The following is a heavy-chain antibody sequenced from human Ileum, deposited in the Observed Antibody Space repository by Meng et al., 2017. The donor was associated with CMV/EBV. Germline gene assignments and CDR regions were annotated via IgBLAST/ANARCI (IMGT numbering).Heavy chain of an antibody. Sequence: GGSLRLSCAASGLTFSSYWMSWVRQAPGKGLEWVANINEDGSDKYYVDCVKGRFTTPRDNPKNSLYLQMNSLRAEDTVVYYCARDPHIGALDYWGQGTLVTVSS. CDR3: ARDPHIGALDY. J-gene: IGHJ4*02. CDR1: GLTFSSYW. V-gene: IGHV3-7*01. CDR2: INEDGSDK. D-gene: IGHD3-10*01.